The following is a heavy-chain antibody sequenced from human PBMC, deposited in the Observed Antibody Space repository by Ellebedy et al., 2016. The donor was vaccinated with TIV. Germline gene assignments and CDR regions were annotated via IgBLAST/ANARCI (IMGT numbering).Heavy chain of an antibody. CDR1: GFTFDDYA. J-gene: IGHJ4*02. D-gene: IGHD6-6*01. CDR3: ARDLRITARDYYLDY. V-gene: IGHV3-9*01. CDR2: ISWNSGTT. Sequence: SLKISXAASGFTFDDYAMHWVRQAPGKGLEWVSGISWNSGTTDYADFVKGRFTISRDNAKNFLYLQMNRLRADDTAFYYCARDLRITARDYYLDYWGQGTLATVSS.